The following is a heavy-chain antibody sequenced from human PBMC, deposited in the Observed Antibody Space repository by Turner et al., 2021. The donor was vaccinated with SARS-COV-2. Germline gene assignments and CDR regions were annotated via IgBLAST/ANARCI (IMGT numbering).Heavy chain of an antibody. CDR1: GGSIRRSSYY. CDR3: ASSPPPNDDILTGQPVYYYAMDV. Sequence: QLQLQESGPGLVKPSEPLSPTCTVSGGSIRRSSYYWGWIRQPPGKGLEWIGNINYSGSTYHNPSLKSGVTITADTAKNQCSLKLSSVTAADTAVYYWASSPPPNDDILTGQPVYYYAMDVWGQGTTVTVSS. V-gene: IGHV4-39*01. D-gene: IGHD3-9*01. CDR2: INYSGST. J-gene: IGHJ6*02.